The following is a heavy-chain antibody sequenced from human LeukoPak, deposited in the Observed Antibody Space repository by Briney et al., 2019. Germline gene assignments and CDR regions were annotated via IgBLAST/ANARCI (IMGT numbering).Heavy chain of an antibody. CDR3: ARSSGWRSEFDY. V-gene: IGHV3-23*01. J-gene: IGHJ4*02. Sequence: GGSLRLSCAASGFTFSNYGMTWVRQAPGKGLEWVSGISGSGGSTYDADSVKGRFTISRDNSKNTVYLQMNSLRPEDTAVYYCARSSGWRSEFDYWGQGTLVTVSS. D-gene: IGHD6-19*01. CDR1: GFTFSNYG. CDR2: ISGSGGST.